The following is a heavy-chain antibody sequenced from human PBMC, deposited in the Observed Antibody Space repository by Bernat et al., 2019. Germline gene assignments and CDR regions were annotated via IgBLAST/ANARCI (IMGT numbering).Heavy chain of an antibody. D-gene: IGHD3-22*01. CDR2: TYYSGNT. CDR1: GGSISSSGYY. J-gene: IGHJ5*02. Sequence: QLHLQESGPGLVKASETLSLTCTVSGGSISSSGYYWGWIRQPPGKGLEWVGSTYYSGNTYYNPSLKSRVTISEDTSKNQFSLKLSSVTAADTALYFCARHLSHYDLKSSWEARGTWFDPWGQGTLVTVSS. CDR3: ARHLSHYDLKSSWEARGTWFDP. V-gene: IGHV4-39*01.